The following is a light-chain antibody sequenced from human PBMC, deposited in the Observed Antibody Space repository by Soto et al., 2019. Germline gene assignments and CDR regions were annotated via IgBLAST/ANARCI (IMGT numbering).Light chain of an antibody. V-gene: IGKV3-15*01. CDR2: SAS. J-gene: IGKJ1*01. CDR3: QHYNNWPPWT. Sequence: EIVMTQSPATLSVSPGGRATLSCRASQSISDTLAWYQQKPGQAPRLLIYSASRRATGFPARFSGSGSGTDFTLTISTLQSEDFAIYYCQHYNNWPPWTFGQGTKVDNK. CDR1: QSISDT.